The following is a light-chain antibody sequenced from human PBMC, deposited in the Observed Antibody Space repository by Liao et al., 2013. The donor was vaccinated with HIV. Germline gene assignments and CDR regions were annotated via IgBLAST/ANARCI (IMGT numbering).Light chain of an antibody. CDR2: YDN. J-gene: IGLJ1*01. CDR3: QAWDTTLYV. V-gene: IGLV3-21*01. Sequence: SYELTQPPSVSVAPGKTARITCGGSNIGSKSVHWYHQKPAQAPVLVIYYDNDRPSGIPERFSGSNSGDTATLIISGTQAVDEADYFCQAWDTTLYVFGTGTKVTVL. CDR1: NIGSKS.